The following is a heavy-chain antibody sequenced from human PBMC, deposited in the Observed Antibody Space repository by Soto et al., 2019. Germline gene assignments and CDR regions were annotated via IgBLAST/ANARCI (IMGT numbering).Heavy chain of an antibody. CDR3: ARTYDFWSGYYPYHGMDV. D-gene: IGHD3-3*01. J-gene: IGHJ6*02. V-gene: IGHV4-59*01. Sequence: PSETLSLTCTVSGGSISSYYWSWIRQPPGKGLEWIGYIYYSGSTNYNPSLKSRVTISVDTSKNQFSLKPSSVTAADTAVYYCARTYDFWSGYYPYHGMDVWGQGTTVTASS. CDR1: GGSISSYY. CDR2: IYYSGST.